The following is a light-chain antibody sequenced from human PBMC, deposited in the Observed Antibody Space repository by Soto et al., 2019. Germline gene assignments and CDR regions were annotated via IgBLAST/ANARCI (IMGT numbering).Light chain of an antibody. CDR1: QSVTSSH. V-gene: IGKV3-20*01. CDR3: HHYSTSAGT. Sequence: EIVLTQSPGTLSLSPGERATLSCRASQSVTSSHLAWYQHKPGQAPRLLIYGASSRAAGVPDRFSGSGSGTDFTLTISRLEPEDFSVYYCHHYSTSAGTFGQGTKVDIK. J-gene: IGKJ1*01. CDR2: GAS.